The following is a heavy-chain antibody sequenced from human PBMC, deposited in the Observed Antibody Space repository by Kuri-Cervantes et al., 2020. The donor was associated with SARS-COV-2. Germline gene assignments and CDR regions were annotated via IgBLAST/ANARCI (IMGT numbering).Heavy chain of an antibody. Sequence: ASVKVSCKASGGTFTTYGFTWVRQAPGQGLEWMGWISAYNGNTNYAQKLQGRVTMTTDTSTSTAYMELRSLRSDDTAVYYCARDGSIAARFDYWGQGTLVTVSS. V-gene: IGHV1-18*01. CDR1: GGTFTTYG. D-gene: IGHD6-6*01. J-gene: IGHJ4*02. CDR3: ARDGSIAARFDY. CDR2: ISAYNGNT.